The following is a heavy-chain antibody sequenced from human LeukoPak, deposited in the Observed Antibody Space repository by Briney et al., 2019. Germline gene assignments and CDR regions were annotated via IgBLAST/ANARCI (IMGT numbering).Heavy chain of an antibody. CDR2: IGTEADP. D-gene: IGHD3-10*01. V-gene: IGHV3-13*05. Sequence: GGSLRLSCAASGFKFSNSDMHWVRQSAGKGLEWVSTIGTEADPFYPGSVKGRFAISRDNAKDSLYLQMNSLRVEDTAVYYCAKDLDYYGSGSYPYGMDVWGQGTTVTVSS. CDR1: GFKFSNSD. CDR3: AKDLDYYGSGSYPYGMDV. J-gene: IGHJ6*02.